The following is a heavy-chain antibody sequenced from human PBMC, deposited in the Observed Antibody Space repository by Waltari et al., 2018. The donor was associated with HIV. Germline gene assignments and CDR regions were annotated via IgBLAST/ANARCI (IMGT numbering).Heavy chain of an antibody. CDR3: ARVYSSTTGRALDY. V-gene: IGHV3-7*01. D-gene: IGHD2-2*01. J-gene: IGHJ4*02. CDR2: RKQDGREK. CDR1: GFIFRNYW. Sequence: EVQLVESGGGLVQPGGSLRLSCVGSGFIFRNYWMTWVRQAPGKGLEGVSNRKQDGREKNYVDSVAGRFSISRDNANNSLYLQLNSLRDEDTAVYYCARVYSSTTGRALDYWGQGTLVTVSS.